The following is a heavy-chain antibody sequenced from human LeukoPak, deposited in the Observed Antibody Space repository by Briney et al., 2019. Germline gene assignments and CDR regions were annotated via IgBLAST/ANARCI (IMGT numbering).Heavy chain of an antibody. Sequence: SETLSLTCTVSGGSISSYYWSWIRQPPGKGLEWIGYIYYSGSINYNPSLKSRVTISVDTSKNQFSLKLSSVTAADTAVYYCAVGSSWYGLDYWGQGTLVTVSS. J-gene: IGHJ4*02. CDR3: AVGSSWYGLDY. V-gene: IGHV4-59*01. CDR2: IYYSGSI. CDR1: GGSISSYY. D-gene: IGHD6-13*01.